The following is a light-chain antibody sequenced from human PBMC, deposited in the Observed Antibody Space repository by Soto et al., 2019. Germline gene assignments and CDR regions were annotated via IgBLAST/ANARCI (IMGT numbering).Light chain of an antibody. Sequence: DIQMTQSPSSLSASVGDRVTITCRASQSISSYLNWYQQKPGIAPKLLIYAASSLQSGVPSRFSGSGSGTDFTLVISSLQPEDFATYYCQQSYSTLYTFGQGTKLEIK. V-gene: IGKV1-39*01. J-gene: IGKJ2*01. CDR3: QQSYSTLYT. CDR2: AAS. CDR1: QSISSY.